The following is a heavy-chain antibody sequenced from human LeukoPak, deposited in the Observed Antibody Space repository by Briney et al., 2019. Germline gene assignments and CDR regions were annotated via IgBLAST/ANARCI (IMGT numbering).Heavy chain of an antibody. D-gene: IGHD1-7*01. CDR2: ISAYNGNT. CDR3: ASQGWWNFPPYYYYYGMDV. J-gene: IGHJ6*02. V-gene: IGHV1-18*01. CDR1: GYTFTSYG. Sequence: ASVKVSCKASGYTFTSYGISWVRQAPGQGLEWMGWISAYNGNTNYAQKLQGRVTMTTDTSTSTAYMELRSVRSDDTAVYYCASQGWWNFPPYYYYYGMDVWGQGTTVTVSS.